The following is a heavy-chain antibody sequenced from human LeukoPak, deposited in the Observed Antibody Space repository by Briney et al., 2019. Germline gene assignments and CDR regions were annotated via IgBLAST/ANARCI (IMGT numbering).Heavy chain of an antibody. CDR1: GYTFTSYG. Sequence: ASVKVSCKASGYTFTSYGISWVRQAPGQGLEWMGWISTYNGNTNYAQKLQGRVTMTTDTSTSTAYMELRSLRSDDTAVYYCARGRWELLGEHETYDAFDIWGQGTMVTVSS. CDR2: ISTYNGNT. D-gene: IGHD1-26*01. J-gene: IGHJ3*02. V-gene: IGHV1-18*01. CDR3: ARGRWELLGEHETYDAFDI.